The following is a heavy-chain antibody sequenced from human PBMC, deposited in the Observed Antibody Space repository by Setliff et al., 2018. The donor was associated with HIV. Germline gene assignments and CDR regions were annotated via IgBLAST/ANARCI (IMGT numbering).Heavy chain of an antibody. V-gene: IGHV4-59*12. J-gene: IGHJ4*02. D-gene: IGHD6-19*01. CDR3: AREQWLVTRGYFDS. Sequence: SETLSLTCTVSNGSISTYYWSWIRQPPGKGLEWMGYMYYSGSTNYNPSLKSRVTISIDTSKNQFSVKLNFVTAADTAVYYCAREQWLVTRGYFDSWGQGIMVTVSS. CDR1: NGSISTYY. CDR2: MYYSGST.